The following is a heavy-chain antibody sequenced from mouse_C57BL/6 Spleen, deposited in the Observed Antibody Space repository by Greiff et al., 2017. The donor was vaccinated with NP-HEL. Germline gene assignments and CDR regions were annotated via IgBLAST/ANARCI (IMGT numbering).Heavy chain of an antibody. D-gene: IGHD2-4*01. CDR2: IQPNSGST. J-gene: IGHJ3*01. V-gene: IGHV1-64*01. CDR1: GYTFTSYW. CDR3: ARYRDYDGFAY. Sequence: QVQLQQPGAELVKPGASVKLSCKASGYTFTSYWMHWVKQRPGQGPEWIGMIQPNSGSTNYNEKFKSKATLTVDKASSTTYMHISIVTSEDSAIYYCARYRDYDGFAYWGQGTLVTVSA.